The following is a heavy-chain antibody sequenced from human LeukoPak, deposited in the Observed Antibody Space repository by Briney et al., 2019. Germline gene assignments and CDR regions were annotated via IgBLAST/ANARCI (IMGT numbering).Heavy chain of an antibody. Sequence: SETLSLTRTVSGGSNSSYYWSWIRQPPGKGLEWIGYIYYSGSTNYNPSLKSRVTISVDTSKNQFSLKLSSVTAADTAVYYCATSIAAAAVDYWGQGTLVTVSS. CDR1: GGSNSSYY. D-gene: IGHD6-13*01. CDR3: ATSIAAAAVDY. CDR2: IYYSGST. J-gene: IGHJ4*02. V-gene: IGHV4-59*01.